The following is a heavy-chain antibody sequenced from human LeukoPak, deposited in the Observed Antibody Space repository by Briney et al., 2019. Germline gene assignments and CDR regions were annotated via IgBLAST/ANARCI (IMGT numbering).Heavy chain of an antibody. CDR2: ISAYNGNT. V-gene: IGHV1-18*01. CDR3: ASSRRYSSSSPSYFDY. J-gene: IGHJ4*02. Sequence: GASVKVSCKASGYTFTSYGISWVRQAPGQGLEWMGWISAYNGNTNYAQKLQGRVTMTTDTSTSTAYMELRSLRSDDTAVYYCASSRRYSSSSPSYFDYWGQGTLVTVSS. D-gene: IGHD6-6*01. CDR1: GYTFTSYG.